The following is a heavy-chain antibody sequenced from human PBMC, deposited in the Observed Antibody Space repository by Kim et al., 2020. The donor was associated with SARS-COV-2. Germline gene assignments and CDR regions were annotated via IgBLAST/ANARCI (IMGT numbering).Heavy chain of an antibody. V-gene: IGHV3-21*01. CDR2: ISSSSSYI. J-gene: IGHJ6*02. Sequence: GGSLRLSCAASGFTFSSYSMNWVRQAPGKGLEWVSSISSSSSYIYYADSVKGRFTISRDNAKNSLYLQMNSLRAEDTAVYYCARASIAAAGMGLYYYYGMDVWGQGTTVTVSS. CDR3: ARASIAAAGMGLYYYYGMDV. D-gene: IGHD6-13*01. CDR1: GFTFSSYS.